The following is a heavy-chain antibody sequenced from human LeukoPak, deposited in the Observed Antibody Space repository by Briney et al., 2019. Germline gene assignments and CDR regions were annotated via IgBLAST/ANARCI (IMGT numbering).Heavy chain of an antibody. CDR1: GFTFSNYS. J-gene: IGHJ4*02. V-gene: IGHV3-21*01. CDR2: ISSSSNYI. D-gene: IGHD6-13*01. CDR3: ARGSFSCSWSYFDY. Sequence: PGGSLRLSCAASGFTFSNYSMNWVRQAPGKGLEWVTLISSSSNYIDYADSVKGRFRISRDNAKNSLYLQMNSLRAEDTAVYYCARGSFSCSWSYFDYCGQGTLVTVSS.